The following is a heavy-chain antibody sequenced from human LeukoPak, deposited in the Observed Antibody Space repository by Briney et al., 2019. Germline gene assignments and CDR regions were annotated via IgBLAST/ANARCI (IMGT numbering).Heavy chain of an antibody. Sequence: PSETLSLTCTVSGASIRSYYWNWIRQPPGKGLEWIGEINHSGSTNYNPSLKSRVTISVDTSKNQFSLKLSSVTAADTAVYYCASRIAAAGTKYFQHWGQGTLVTVSS. CDR2: INHSGST. D-gene: IGHD6-13*01. V-gene: IGHV4-34*01. CDR1: GASIRSYY. CDR3: ASRIAAAGTKYFQH. J-gene: IGHJ1*01.